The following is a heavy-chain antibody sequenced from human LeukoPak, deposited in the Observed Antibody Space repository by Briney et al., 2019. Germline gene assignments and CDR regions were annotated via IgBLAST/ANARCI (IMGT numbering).Heavy chain of an antibody. V-gene: IGHV6-1*01. CDR1: GDSVSSNSAT. J-gene: IGHJ4*02. CDR2: TYFRSKWIY. D-gene: IGHD3-22*01. CDR3: ARAGRGYYDY. Sequence: SQTLSLTCAISGDSVSSNSATWHWIRQSPSRGLEWLARTYFRSKWIYDYAPSLKSRLTISPDTSKNQFALQLNSVTPEDTAVYFCARAGRGYYDYRGRGTLATVSS.